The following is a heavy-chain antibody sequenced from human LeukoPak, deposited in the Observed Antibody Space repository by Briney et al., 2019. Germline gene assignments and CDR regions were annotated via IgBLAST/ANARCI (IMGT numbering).Heavy chain of an antibody. V-gene: IGHV3-30*18. J-gene: IGHJ5*02. CDR1: GFTFSSYG. CDR2: ISYDGSYK. Sequence: GGSLRLSCAASGFTFSSYGMHWVRQAPGKGLEWVALISYDGSYKYYAASVKGRFTISRDNSKNTLYLQMNSLRAEDTAMYYCAKNLEQWLLVNWFDPWGQGTLVTVSS. CDR3: AKNLEQWLLVNWFDP. D-gene: IGHD6-19*01.